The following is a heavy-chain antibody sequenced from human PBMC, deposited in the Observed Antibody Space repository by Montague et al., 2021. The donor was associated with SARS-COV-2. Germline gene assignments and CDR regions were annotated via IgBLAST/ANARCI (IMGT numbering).Heavy chain of an antibody. CDR2: TYYRSKWFY. CDR3: ARDIGSAGIYYYYGMDV. CDR1: GDSVSSHGGA. D-gene: IGHD3-10*01. Sequence: CAISGDSVSSHGGAWNWIRQSPSRDLEWLGRTYYRSKWFYDYAVSLKSXLTIKPDTSKNQFSLQLNSVTPEDTAVYYCARDIGSAGIYYYYGMDVWGQGTTVTVSS. V-gene: IGHV6-1*01. J-gene: IGHJ6*02.